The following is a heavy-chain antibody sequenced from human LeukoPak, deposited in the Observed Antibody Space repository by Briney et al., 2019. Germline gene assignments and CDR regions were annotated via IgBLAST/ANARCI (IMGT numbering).Heavy chain of an antibody. CDR2: MYYSGST. D-gene: IGHD3/OR15-3a*01. CDR1: GGSIRGYY. CDR3: ARVDPGTYYYGMDV. J-gene: IGHJ6*02. V-gene: IGHV4-59*01. Sequence: PSETLSLTCTVSGGSIRGYYWSWIRQPPEKGLEWIGHMYYSGSTNDNPSLKSRVTISVDTSKNQVSLKLSSVTAADTAVYYCARVDPGTYYYGMDVWGQGTTVTVSS.